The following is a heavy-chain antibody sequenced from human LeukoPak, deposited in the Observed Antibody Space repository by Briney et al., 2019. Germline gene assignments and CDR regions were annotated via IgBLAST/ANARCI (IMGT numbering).Heavy chain of an antibody. V-gene: IGHV4-38-2*02. CDR3: ARLLRVGYCSTTTCNWFDP. J-gene: IGHJ5*02. Sequence: SETLSLTCTVSGYSISTGYYWDWIRQPPGKGLEWIGTFYHSGSTYYSPSLKSRVTISVDTSKNQFSLKLSSVTAADTAVYYCARLLRVGYCSTTTCNWFDPWGQGTLVTVSS. D-gene: IGHD2-2*03. CDR1: GYSISTGYY. CDR2: FYHSGST.